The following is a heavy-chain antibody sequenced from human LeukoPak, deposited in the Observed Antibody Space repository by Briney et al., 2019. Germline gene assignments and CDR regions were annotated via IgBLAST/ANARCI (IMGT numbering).Heavy chain of an antibody. CDR2: IKEDGSDK. V-gene: IGHV3-7*01. D-gene: IGHD4-23*01. J-gene: IGHJ4*02. CDR1: GFTFSTYW. CDR3: GRDQGYGGTCDN. Sequence: GGSLRLSCEASGFTFSTYWMGWVRHAPGKALEWVAKIKEDGSDKQYVDSVKGRFTISRDNAKNSPQLQMDSLRVEDTAVYYCGRDQGYGGTCDNWGQGTLVTVSS.